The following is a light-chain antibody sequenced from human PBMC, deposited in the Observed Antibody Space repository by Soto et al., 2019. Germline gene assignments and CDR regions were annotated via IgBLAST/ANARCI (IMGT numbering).Light chain of an antibody. CDR1: QSVSSY. V-gene: IGKV3-11*01. Sequence: EIVLTQSPATLSLSPGERATLSCRASQSVSSYLAWYQQKPGQAPRLLIYDASNRATGIPARFSGSGSGTDFTLTISSLEPEDFAVYYCQQRRNWFVTFGQGTRLEIK. J-gene: IGKJ5*01. CDR3: QQRRNWFVT. CDR2: DAS.